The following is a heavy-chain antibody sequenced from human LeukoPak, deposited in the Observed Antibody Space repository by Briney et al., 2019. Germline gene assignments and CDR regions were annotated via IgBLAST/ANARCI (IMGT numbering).Heavy chain of an antibody. J-gene: IGHJ4*02. V-gene: IGHV3-43*01. D-gene: IGHD4/OR15-4a*01. CDR2: ISWDGGST. CDR1: GFTFDDYT. CDR3: ARRAGAYSRPYDY. Sequence: GGSLRLSCAASGFTFDDYTMHWVRQAPGKGLEWVSLISWDGGSTYYADSVKGRFTISRDNSKNTLYLQMNSLRAEDTAVYYCARRAGAYSRPYDYWGQGTLVTVSS.